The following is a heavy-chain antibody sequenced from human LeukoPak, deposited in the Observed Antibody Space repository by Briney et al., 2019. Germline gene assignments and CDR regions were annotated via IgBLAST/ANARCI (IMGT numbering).Heavy chain of an antibody. V-gene: IGHV1-2*02. J-gene: IGHJ5*02. CDR2: INPNSGGT. D-gene: IGHD2-2*01. Sequence: EASVKVSCKASGYTFTGYYMHWVRQAPGQGLEWMGWINPNSGGTNYAQKFQGRVTMTRDTSISKAYMELSRLRSDDTAVYYCARDPHCSSTSCYFPWFDPWGQGTLVTVSS. CDR3: ARDPHCSSTSCYFPWFDP. CDR1: GYTFTGYY.